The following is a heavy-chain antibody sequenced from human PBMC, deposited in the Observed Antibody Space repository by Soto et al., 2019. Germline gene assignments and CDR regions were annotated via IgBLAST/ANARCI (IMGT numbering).Heavy chain of an antibody. D-gene: IGHD3-22*01. CDR1: GGSISSYY. CDR3: ARELGSGYYYGWFDP. V-gene: IGHV4-59*01. J-gene: IGHJ5*02. CDR2: IYYSGST. Sequence: QVQLQESGPGLVKPSETLSLTCTVSGGSISSYYWSWIRQPPGKGLEWIGYIYYSGSTNYNPSLKSRVTISIDTSKNQFSLKLSSVSAADTAVYYCARELGSGYYYGWFDPWGQGTLVTVSS.